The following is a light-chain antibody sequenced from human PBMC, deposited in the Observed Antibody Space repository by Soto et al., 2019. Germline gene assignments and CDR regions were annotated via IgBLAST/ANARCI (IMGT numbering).Light chain of an antibody. CDR1: SSY. CDR2: GNK. J-gene: IGLJ1*01. V-gene: IGLV1-40*01. Sequence: QSVLTQPPSVSAAPGQKVTISCSGSSSYVSWYQQLPGTAPKLLIYGNKSRPSGVPDRFSGSRSGNSASLTITGLQADDEADYYCQSYDASLRGSGVFGTGTKVTVL. CDR3: QSYDASLRGSGV.